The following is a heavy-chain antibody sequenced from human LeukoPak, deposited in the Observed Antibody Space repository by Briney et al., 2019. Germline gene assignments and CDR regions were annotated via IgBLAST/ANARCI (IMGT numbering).Heavy chain of an antibody. CDR3: ARWGNYYDSSGYLYYFDY. CDR2: IYYSGST. J-gene: IGHJ4*02. Sequence: SETLSLTCAVYGGSFSGYYWSWIRQPPRKGLEWIGSIYYSGSTYYNPSLKSRVTISVDTSKNQFSLKLSSVTAADTAVYYCARWGNYYDSSGYLYYFDYWGQGTLVTVSS. V-gene: IGHV4-34*01. CDR1: GGSFSGYY. D-gene: IGHD3-22*01.